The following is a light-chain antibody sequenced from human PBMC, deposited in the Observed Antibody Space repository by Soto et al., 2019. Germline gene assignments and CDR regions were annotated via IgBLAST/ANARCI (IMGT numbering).Light chain of an antibody. V-gene: IGLV1-40*01. Sequence: QSVLTQPPSVSGAPGQRVTISCTGSSSNIGAGYDVHWYQQLPGTAPKLLIYGNSTRPSGVPDRFSGSKSGPSASLAITGLQAEDEADYYCQSYDSRLRVSVFGGGTKLTVL. J-gene: IGLJ2*01. CDR3: QSYDSRLRVSV. CDR1: SSNIGAGYD. CDR2: GNS.